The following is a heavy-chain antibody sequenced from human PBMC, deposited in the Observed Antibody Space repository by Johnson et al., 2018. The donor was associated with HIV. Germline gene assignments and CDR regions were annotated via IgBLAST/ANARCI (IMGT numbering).Heavy chain of an antibody. D-gene: IGHD7-27*01. CDR3: TTDPWGSDAFDI. Sequence: EQLVESGGGLVQPGGSLRLSCAVSGYSVTGYNMNWVRQAPVKGLEWVSVIYTGSDSTSYTDSVKGRFTISRDDSKNTLYLQMNSLKTEDTAVYYCTTDPWGSDAFDIWGQGTMVTVSS. V-gene: IGHV3-66*01. J-gene: IGHJ3*02. CDR1: GYSVTGYN. CDR2: IYTGSDST.